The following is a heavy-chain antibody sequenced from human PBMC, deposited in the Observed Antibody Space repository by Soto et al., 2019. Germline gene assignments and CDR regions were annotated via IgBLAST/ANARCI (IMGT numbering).Heavy chain of an antibody. V-gene: IGHV3-23*01. J-gene: IGHJ4*02. CDR3: TTDRFYSPVDH. D-gene: IGHD4-4*01. CDR2: ISGSGGST. Sequence: PGGSLRLPCAASGFTFSSYAMSWVRQAPGKGLEWVSAISGSGGSTYYADSVKGRFTISRDDSENTLYLQMNSLKTEDTAVYYCTTDRFYSPVDHWGQGTLVTVSS. CDR1: GFTFSSYA.